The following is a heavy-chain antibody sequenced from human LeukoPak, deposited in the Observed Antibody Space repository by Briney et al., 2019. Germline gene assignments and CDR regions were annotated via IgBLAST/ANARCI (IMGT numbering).Heavy chain of an antibody. CDR2: IISILGTA. D-gene: IGHD2-15*01. Sequence: ASVKVSCKASGGTFSSYAVSWVRQAPGQGLEWMGGIISILGTANYAQKFQGRVTITADESTSTAYMELSSLRSEDTAVYYCARVWRSGGSCYSHWGQGTLVTVSS. J-gene: IGHJ4*02. CDR1: GGTFSSYA. CDR3: ARVWRSGGSCYSH. V-gene: IGHV1-69*13.